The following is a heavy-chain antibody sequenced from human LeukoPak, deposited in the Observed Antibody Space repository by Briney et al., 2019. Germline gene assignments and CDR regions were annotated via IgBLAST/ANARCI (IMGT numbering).Heavy chain of an antibody. CDR2: ISSSGSTI. J-gene: IGHJ6*03. V-gene: IGHV3-11*04. D-gene: IGHD6-13*01. CDR3: AKSPIAAPRYNFMDV. Sequence: ESGGSLRLSCAASGFTFSDYYMSWIRQAPGKGLEWVSYISSSGSTIYYADSVKGRFTISRDNAKNSLYLQMISLRAEDTAVYFCAKSPIAAPRYNFMDVWGKGTMVIVSS. CDR1: GFTFSDYY.